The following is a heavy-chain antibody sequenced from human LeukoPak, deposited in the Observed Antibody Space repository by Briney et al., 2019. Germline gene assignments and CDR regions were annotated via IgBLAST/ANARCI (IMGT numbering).Heavy chain of an antibody. CDR2: ISYDGSNK. D-gene: IGHD2-2*01. J-gene: IGHJ4*02. V-gene: IGHV3-30-3*01. CDR3: ARGDLSSHTPIVVGPAALCDY. Sequence: PGGSLRLSCAASGFTFSSYAMHWVRQAPGKGLEWVAVISYDGSNKYYADSVKGRFTISRDNSKNTLYLQMNSLRAEDTAVYYCARGDLSSHTPIVVGPAALCDYWGQGTLVTVSS. CDR1: GFTFSSYA.